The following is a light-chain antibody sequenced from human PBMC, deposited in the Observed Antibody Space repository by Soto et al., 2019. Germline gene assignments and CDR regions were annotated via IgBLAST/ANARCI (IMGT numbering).Light chain of an antibody. CDR1: QTISNS. V-gene: IGKV1-39*01. CDR2: GAS. CDR3: QESHAFLWGT. Sequence: DIQMTQSPSSLSAYVGDRVTITCRATQTISNSLNWYQQRPGKAPNLLIYGASTLQGGVPSRFSGGGSGTDFTLTINSLQPEDSATYFCQESHAFLWGTFGHGTKVHIK. J-gene: IGKJ1*01.